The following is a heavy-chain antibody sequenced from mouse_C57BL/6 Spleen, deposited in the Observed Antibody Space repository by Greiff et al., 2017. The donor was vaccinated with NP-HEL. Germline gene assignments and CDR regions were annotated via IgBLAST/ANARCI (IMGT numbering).Heavy chain of an antibody. J-gene: IGHJ4*01. CDR3: ARSDYYAMDY. CDR1: GFTFSDYG. Sequence: EVQVVESGGGLVKPGGSLKLSCAASGFTFSDYGMHWVRQAPEKGLERVAYISSGSSTIYYADTVKGRFTISRDNAKNTLFLQMTSLRSEDTAMYYCARSDYYAMDYWGQGTSVTVSS. CDR2: ISSGSSTI. V-gene: IGHV5-17*01.